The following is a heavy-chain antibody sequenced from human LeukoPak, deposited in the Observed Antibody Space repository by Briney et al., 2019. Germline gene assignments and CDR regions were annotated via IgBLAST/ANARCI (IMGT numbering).Heavy chain of an antibody. J-gene: IGHJ5*02. V-gene: IGHV4-39*07. Sequence: SETLSLTCTVSGGSISSSGSYWAWIRQPPGKGLEWIANVYYSGSTYYNPSLKSRVTISVDMSKNQFSLKLSSVTAADTAVYYCARGQRGSGKNTFDPWGQGTLVTVSS. CDR1: GGSISSSGSY. CDR3: ARGQRGSGKNTFDP. D-gene: IGHD3-10*01. CDR2: VYYSGST.